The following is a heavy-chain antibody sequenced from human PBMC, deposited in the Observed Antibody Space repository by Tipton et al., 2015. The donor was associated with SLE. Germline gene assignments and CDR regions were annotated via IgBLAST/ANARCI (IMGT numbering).Heavy chain of an antibody. CDR2: INWNRENI. D-gene: IGHD6-19*01. J-gene: IGHJ5*02. V-gene: IGHV3-9*01. CDR3: AKDSGSGWYNWFDP. CDR1: GFTFDDYA. Sequence: LRLSCAASGFTFDDYAMHWVRQVPGKGLEWVSGINWNRENIGYADSVKGRFIISRDNAKNSLFLQMNSLRPEDTALYYCAKDSGSGWYNWFDPWGQGTLVTVSS.